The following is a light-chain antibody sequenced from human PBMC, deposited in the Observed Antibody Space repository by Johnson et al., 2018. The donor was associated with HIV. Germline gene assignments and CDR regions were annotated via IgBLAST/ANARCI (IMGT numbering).Light chain of an antibody. Sequence: QSVLTQPPSVSAAPGQKVTISCSGSSSNIGNNYVSWYQQLPGTAPKLLIYENNKRPSGIPDRFSGSKSGTSATLGITGLQTGDEAYYYCGTWDSSLSGVFGTGTKVTFL. CDR1: SSNIGNNY. V-gene: IGLV1-51*02. CDR3: GTWDSSLSGV. CDR2: ENN. J-gene: IGLJ1*01.